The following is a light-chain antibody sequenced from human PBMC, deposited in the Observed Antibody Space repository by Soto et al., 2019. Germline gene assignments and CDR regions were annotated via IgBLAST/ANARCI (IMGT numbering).Light chain of an antibody. CDR2: EDD. CDR3: YSYAGRSTSV. J-gene: IGLJ2*01. Sequence: QSALTQPASVSGSPGQSITISCTGTSSDDGSYNLVSWYQQYPGKAPKLMIYEDDERPSGVSNRFSGSKSGNTASLTISGLQAEDEAYYYCYSYAGRSTSVFGGGTKVTVL. V-gene: IGLV2-23*01. CDR1: SSDDGSYNL.